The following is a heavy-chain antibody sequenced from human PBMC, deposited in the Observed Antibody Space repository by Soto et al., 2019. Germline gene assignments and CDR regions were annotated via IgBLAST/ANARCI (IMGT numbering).Heavy chain of an antibody. V-gene: IGHV5-51*01. D-gene: IGHD5-12*01. CDR2: IYPDDSET. Sequence: PGESLKISCQGFGYSFSNYWIAWVRQLPGKGLEWMGIIYPDDSETRYSPSFQGQVTISVDKSITTAYLQYNSLKASDTAMYYCARHGSYSGFDLFGMDAWGQGTTVTVSS. CDR1: GYSFSNYW. CDR3: ARHGSYSGFDLFGMDA. J-gene: IGHJ6*02.